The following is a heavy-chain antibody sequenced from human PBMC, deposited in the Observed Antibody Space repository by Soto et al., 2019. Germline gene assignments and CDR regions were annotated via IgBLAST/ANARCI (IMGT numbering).Heavy chain of an antibody. CDR1: GGSIDSYY. CDR2: IDDSGST. CDR3: ARAGRSGWYLDY. V-gene: IGHV4-59*01. J-gene: IGHJ4*02. D-gene: IGHD6-19*01. Sequence: SETLSLTCTVSGGSIDSYYWTWIRQPPGRGLECIGYIDDSGSTTSSPSLRSRVTMSVDTSKRHFSLRLTSVTAAYTGVYYCARAGRSGWYLDYWGQGTLVTVAS.